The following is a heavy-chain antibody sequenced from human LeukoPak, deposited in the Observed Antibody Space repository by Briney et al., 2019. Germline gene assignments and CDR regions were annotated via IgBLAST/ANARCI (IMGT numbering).Heavy chain of an antibody. CDR1: GGSFSGYY. CDR3: ARAAVVPAAMLVVGYYYYYMDV. J-gene: IGHJ6*03. CDR2: IYTSGST. Sequence: SETLSLTCAVYGGSFSGYYWSWIRQPAGKGLEWIGRIYTSGSTNYNPSLKSRVTMSVDTSKNQFSLKLSSVTAADTAVYYCARAAVVPAAMLVVGYYYYYMDVWGKGTTVTISS. V-gene: IGHV4-59*10. D-gene: IGHD2-2*01.